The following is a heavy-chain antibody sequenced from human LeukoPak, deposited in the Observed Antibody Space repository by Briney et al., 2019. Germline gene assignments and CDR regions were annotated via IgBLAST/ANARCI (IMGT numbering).Heavy chain of an antibody. CDR2: ISYDGSRK. J-gene: IGHJ6*02. CDR1: GITLRNYG. V-gene: IGHV3-30*18. D-gene: IGHD2-15*01. CDR3: AKGLGYCSGGSYYAPRHYFYAMDV. Sequence: GGSLRLSCAASGITLRNYGMHWVRQAPDKGLEWVAVISYDGSRKYYADSVKGRFTISRDNSKNTLYLQMNSLRAEDTAVYYCAKGLGYCSGGSYYAPRHYFYAMDVWGQGTTVTVSS.